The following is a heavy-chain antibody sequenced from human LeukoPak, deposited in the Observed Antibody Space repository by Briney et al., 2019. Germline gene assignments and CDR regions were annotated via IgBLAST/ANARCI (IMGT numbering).Heavy chain of an antibody. J-gene: IGHJ4*02. V-gene: IGHV3-30*02. CDR2: IRYNGSNT. CDR3: AKDQDYYDSSGYPGIYFDY. Sequence: GGSLRLSCAASGFIFNSCGMEWVRQAPGKGLEWVAFIRYNGSNTYYADSVKGRFTISRDNSKNTLYLQMNSLRAEDTAVYYCAKDQDYYDSSGYPGIYFDYWGQGTLVTVSS. CDR1: GFIFNSCG. D-gene: IGHD3-22*01.